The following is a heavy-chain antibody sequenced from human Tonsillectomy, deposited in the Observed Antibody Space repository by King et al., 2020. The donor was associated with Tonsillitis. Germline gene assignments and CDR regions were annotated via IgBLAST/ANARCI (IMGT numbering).Heavy chain of an antibody. CDR2: ISYDGSNK. Sequence: QVQLVESGGGVVQPGRSLRLSCAASGFTFSNYGMHWVRQAPGKGLEWVAVISYDGSNKYYADSVKGRFTISRDNSKNTLYLQMNSLRAEDTAVYYCAKAGWELLRYYYGMDVWGQGTTVTVSS. J-gene: IGHJ6*02. D-gene: IGHD1-26*01. CDR3: AKAGWELLRYYYGMDV. V-gene: IGHV3-30*18. CDR1: GFTFSNYG.